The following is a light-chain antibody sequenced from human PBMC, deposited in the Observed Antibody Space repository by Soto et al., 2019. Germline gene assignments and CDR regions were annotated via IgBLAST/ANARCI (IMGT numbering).Light chain of an antibody. V-gene: IGKV1-39*01. CDR3: QHSYSTPRT. Sequence: DIQMTQSQSSLSASVGDRVTITCRASQSISSYLNWYQQKPGKAPKLLSYAASSLQSGVPSRFSGSRSVTDFTLTISSLQPEDFGTYYCQHSYSTPRTFGQGTKVDI. CDR2: AAS. J-gene: IGKJ1*01. CDR1: QSISSY.